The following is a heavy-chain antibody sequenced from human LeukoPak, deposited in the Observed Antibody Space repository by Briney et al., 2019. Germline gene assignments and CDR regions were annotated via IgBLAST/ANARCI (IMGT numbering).Heavy chain of an antibody. CDR3: VRDNSRGQSLGVIY. J-gene: IGHJ4*02. Sequence: GGSLRLSCAASGFTFSTYNMNWVRQAPGKGLEWISYINADSSTIQYEDSVRGRFTTSRDNAKNSLYLQMDSLRAEDTAVYYCVRDNSRGQSLGVIYWGQGSLVTVSS. CDR1: GFTFSTYN. CDR2: INADSSTI. V-gene: IGHV3-48*01. D-gene: IGHD3-22*01.